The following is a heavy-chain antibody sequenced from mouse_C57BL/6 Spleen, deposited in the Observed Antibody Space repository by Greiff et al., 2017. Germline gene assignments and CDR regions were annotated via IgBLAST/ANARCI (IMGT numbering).Heavy chain of an antibody. CDR2: INPGSGGT. CDR1: GYAFTNYL. D-gene: IGHD1-1*01. V-gene: IGHV1-54*01. CDR3: ARGGYYGSSSYAMDY. Sequence: QVQLQQSGAELVRPGTSVKVSCKASGYAFTNYLIEWVKQRPGQGLEWIGVINPGSGGTNYNEKFKGKATLTADKSSSTAYMQLSSLTSEDSAVYFCARGGYYGSSSYAMDYWGQGTSVTVSS. J-gene: IGHJ4*01.